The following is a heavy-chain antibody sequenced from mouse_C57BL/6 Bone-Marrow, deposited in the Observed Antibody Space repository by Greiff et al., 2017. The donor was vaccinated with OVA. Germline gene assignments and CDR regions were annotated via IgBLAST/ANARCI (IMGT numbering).Heavy chain of an antibody. CDR2: IHPNSGST. V-gene: IGHV1-64*01. Sequence: QVQLQQPGAELVKPGASVKLSCKASGYTFTSYWMHWVKQRPGQGLEWIGMIHPNSGSTNYNEKFKSKATLTVDKSSSTAYMQLSSLTSEDSAVYYCARGGTVVGPPWCAYWGQGTLVTVSA. CDR3: ARGGTVVGPPWCAY. D-gene: IGHD1-1*01. J-gene: IGHJ3*01. CDR1: GYTFTSYW.